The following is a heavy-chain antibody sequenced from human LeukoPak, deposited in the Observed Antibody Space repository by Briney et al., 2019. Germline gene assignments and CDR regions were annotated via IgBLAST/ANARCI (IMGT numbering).Heavy chain of an antibody. CDR2: IYYSGST. D-gene: IGHD1-26*01. Sequence: PSETLSLTCTVSGGSISSYYWSWIRQPPGKGLEWIGYIYYSGSTNYNPSLKSRVTISVDTSKNQFSLKLSSVTAADTAVYYCARVTGYLVGATVYYYGMDVWGRGTTVTVSS. J-gene: IGHJ6*02. CDR3: ARVTGYLVGATVYYYGMDV. CDR1: GGSISSYY. V-gene: IGHV4-59*01.